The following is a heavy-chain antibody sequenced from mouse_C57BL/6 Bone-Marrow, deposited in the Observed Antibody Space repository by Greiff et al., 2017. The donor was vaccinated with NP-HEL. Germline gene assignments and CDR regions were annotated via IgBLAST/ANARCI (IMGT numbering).Heavy chain of an antibody. CDR2: ISSGGSST. Sequence: EVMLVESGGDLVKPGGSLKLSCAASGFTFSSYGMSWVRPTPDKRLEWVAPISSGGSSTSYPDSVKWRFTISRDTAKNTLYLQMSSLKSEDTSMYYCAQDYYGRGYFDYWGQGTTLTVSS. CDR1: GFTFSSYG. D-gene: IGHD1-1*01. J-gene: IGHJ2*01. CDR3: AQDYYGRGYFDY. V-gene: IGHV5-6*01.